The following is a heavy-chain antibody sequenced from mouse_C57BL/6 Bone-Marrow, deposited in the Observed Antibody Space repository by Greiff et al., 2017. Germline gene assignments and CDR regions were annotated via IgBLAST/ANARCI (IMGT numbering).Heavy chain of an antibody. CDR3: ARFSGSNYSDWYFDV. J-gene: IGHJ1*03. V-gene: IGHV1-55*01. Sequence: VQLQQPGAELVKPGASVKMSCKASGYTFTSYWLTWVKQRPGQGLEWIGDIYPGSGSTNYNEKFKSKATLTVDTTSSTAYMQLSSLTSEDSAVYYCARFSGSNYSDWYFDVWGTGTTVTVSS. D-gene: IGHD2-5*01. CDR2: IYPGSGST. CDR1: GYTFTSYW.